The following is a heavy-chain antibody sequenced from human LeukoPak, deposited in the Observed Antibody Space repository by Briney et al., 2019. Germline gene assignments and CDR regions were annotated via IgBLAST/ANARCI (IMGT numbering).Heavy chain of an antibody. CDR2: IYSGGST. V-gene: IGHV3-66*01. CDR3: ARDRGIAVAGPPDY. J-gene: IGHJ4*02. D-gene: IGHD6-19*01. CDR1: GFTVSSNY. Sequence: PGGSLRLSCAASGFTVSSNYMSWVRQAPGKGLEWVSVIYSGGSTYYADSVKGRFTISRDNSKNTLYLQMNSLRAEDTAVYYCARDRGIAVAGPPDYWGQGTLVTVSS.